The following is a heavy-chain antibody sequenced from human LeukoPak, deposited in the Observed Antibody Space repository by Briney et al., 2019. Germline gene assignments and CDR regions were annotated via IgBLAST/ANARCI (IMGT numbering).Heavy chain of an antibody. CDR3: AGHLRATVTGNYYYGMDV. Sequence: SETLSLTCTVSGGSISSHYWSWIRQPPGKGLEWIGYIYYSGSTNYNPSLKSRVTISVDTSKNQFSLKLSSVTAADTAVYYCAGHLRATVTGNYYYGMDVWGQGTTVTVSS. D-gene: IGHD4-17*01. J-gene: IGHJ6*02. CDR1: GGSISSHY. CDR2: IYYSGST. V-gene: IGHV4-59*11.